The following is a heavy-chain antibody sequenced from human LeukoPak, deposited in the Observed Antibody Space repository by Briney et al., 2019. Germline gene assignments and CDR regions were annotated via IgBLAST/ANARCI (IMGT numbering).Heavy chain of an antibody. D-gene: IGHD6-13*01. CDR2: INPNSGGT. CDR3: ARGRTPAGGRVLDGY. Sequence: ASVKVSCKASGYTFTDYYMHWVRQAPAQGLEWMGCINPNSGGTDYAQRSQGRVTMTRDTSISTAYMELSSLTSDDTAIYYCARGRTPAGGRVLDGYWGQGTLVTVSS. CDR1: GYTFTDYY. V-gene: IGHV1-2*02. J-gene: IGHJ4*02.